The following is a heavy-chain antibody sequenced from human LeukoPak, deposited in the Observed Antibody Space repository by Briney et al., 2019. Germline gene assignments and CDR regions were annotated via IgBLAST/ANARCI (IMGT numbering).Heavy chain of an antibody. CDR3: AKGKRSYDLWSGYYFDC. Sequence: GGSLRLSCAASGFTFNTYDMTWVRQAPGKGLEWVSAISGSGTSTYYADSVKGRFTISRENSKNTLYLQMNSLRAEDTALYYCAKGKRSYDLWSGYYFDCWGQGALVTVSS. CDR1: GFTFNTYD. CDR2: ISGSGTST. V-gene: IGHV3-23*01. J-gene: IGHJ4*02. D-gene: IGHD3-3*01.